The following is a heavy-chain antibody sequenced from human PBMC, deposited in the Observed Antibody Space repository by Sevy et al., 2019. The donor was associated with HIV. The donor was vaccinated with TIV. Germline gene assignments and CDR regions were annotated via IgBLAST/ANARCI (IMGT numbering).Heavy chain of an antibody. V-gene: IGHV3-30-3*01. CDR1: GFTFSSYA. CDR2: ISYDGSNK. J-gene: IGHJ3*02. Sequence: GGSLRLSCAASGFTFSSYAMHWVRQAPGKGLEWVAVISYDGSNKYYADSVKRRFTISRDNSKNTLYLQMNSLRAEDTAVYYCARERFDIWGQGTMVTVSS. CDR3: ARERFDI.